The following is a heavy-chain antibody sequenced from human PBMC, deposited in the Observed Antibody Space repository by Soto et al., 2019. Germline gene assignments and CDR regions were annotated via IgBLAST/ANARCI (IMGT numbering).Heavy chain of an antibody. CDR2: ISYDGSNK. D-gene: IGHD1-7*01. V-gene: IGHV3-30-3*01. CDR3: ASLLTGTKPGFDY. Sequence: PGGSLRLSCAASGFTFSRYWMHWVRQAPGKGLEWVAVISYDGSNKYYADSVKGRFTISRDNSKNTLYLQMNSLRAEDTAVYYCASLLTGTKPGFDYWGQGTLVTVSS. CDR1: GFTFSRYW. J-gene: IGHJ4*02.